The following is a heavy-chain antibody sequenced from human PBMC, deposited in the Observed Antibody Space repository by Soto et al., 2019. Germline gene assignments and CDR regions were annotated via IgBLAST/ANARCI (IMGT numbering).Heavy chain of an antibody. CDR1: GFSVETYG. J-gene: IGHJ6*02. Sequence: EVQLVESGGRLVKPGGSLRLSCAASGFSVETYGMNWVRQAPGKGLEWVSYISSTSIYIYYADSVKGRFTISRDNAKSSIYLQMNRLRAEDTAVYFWARVGSCNTASCYSVDVWGQGTTVTVSS. V-gene: IGHV3-21*01. D-gene: IGHD2-2*01. CDR2: ISSTSIYI. CDR3: ARVGSCNTASCYSVDV.